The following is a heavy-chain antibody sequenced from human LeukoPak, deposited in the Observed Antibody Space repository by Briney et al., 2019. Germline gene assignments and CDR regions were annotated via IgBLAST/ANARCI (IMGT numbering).Heavy chain of an antibody. V-gene: IGHV4-31*03. Sequence: SQTLSLTCTVSGGSISSGGYYWSWIRQHPGKGLEWIGYIYYSGSTYYNPSLKSRVTITVDTSKNQFSRKLSSVTAADTAVYYCARDGYGAAAGSFDYWGQGTLVTVSS. J-gene: IGHJ4*02. D-gene: IGHD6-13*01. CDR2: IYYSGST. CDR3: ARDGYGAAAGSFDY. CDR1: GGSISSGGYY.